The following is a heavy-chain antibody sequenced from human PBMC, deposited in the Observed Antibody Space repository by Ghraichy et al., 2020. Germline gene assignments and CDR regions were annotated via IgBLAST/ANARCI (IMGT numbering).Heavy chain of an antibody. CDR3: AKGYSSAWYYFDY. D-gene: IGHD6-19*01. J-gene: IGHJ4*02. CDR2: ISGSGGST. V-gene: IGHV3-23*01. CDR1: GFTFSTYA. Sequence: GGSLRLSCAASGFTFSTYAMSWVRQAPGKGLQWVSGISGSGGSTYYADSVKGRFTISRDNSNNTLYLQMNSLRAEDTAVYYCAKGYSSAWYYFDYWGQGTLVTVSS.